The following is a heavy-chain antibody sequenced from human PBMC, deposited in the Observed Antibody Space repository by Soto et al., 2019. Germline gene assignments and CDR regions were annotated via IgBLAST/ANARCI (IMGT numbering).Heavy chain of an antibody. J-gene: IGHJ4*02. D-gene: IGHD2-8*01. CDR2: MYHSGST. V-gene: IGHV4-30-2*01. Sequence: SENLSHTCACSAGSLSRGGYPGSRIRQPPGKGLEWIGYMYHSGSTYYNPSLKSRVTISIDRSKNQFSLKLSSVTAAATPVYYCGSVSDYWGQGILVTVSS. CDR3: GSVSDY. CDR1: AGSLSRGGYP.